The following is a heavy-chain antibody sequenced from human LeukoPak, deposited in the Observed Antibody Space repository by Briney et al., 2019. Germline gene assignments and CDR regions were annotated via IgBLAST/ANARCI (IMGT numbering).Heavy chain of an antibody. J-gene: IGHJ4*02. D-gene: IGHD2-2*01. Sequence: GGSLRLSCAASGFTVSDIYITWVRQSPGKGLEWVSLIHSGGNTYYADSVNGRFTISRDNSKNTLYLQMNSLTVEDTAVYYCAREVGTSPGLDNWGQGTLVTXS. CDR3: AREVGTSPGLDN. CDR2: IHSGGNT. V-gene: IGHV3-66*02. CDR1: GFTVSDIY.